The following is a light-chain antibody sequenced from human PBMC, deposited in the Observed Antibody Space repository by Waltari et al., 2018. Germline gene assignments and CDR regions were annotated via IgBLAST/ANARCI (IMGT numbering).Light chain of an antibody. V-gene: IGKV1-5*03. CDR1: QSISSW. CDR3: QQNRDTPRT. Sequence: DIQMTQSPATLSASVGDRVTISCRASQSISSWLAWYQQKPGKAPKILIFKASFLESGVPSRFSGSGSGTEFSLTISSLQPEDVAVYYCQQNRDTPRTFGQGTKVEIK. CDR2: KAS. J-gene: IGKJ1*01.